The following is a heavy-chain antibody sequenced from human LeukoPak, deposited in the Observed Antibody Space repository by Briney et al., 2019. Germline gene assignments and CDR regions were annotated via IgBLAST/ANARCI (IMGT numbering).Heavy chain of an antibody. J-gene: IGHJ6*02. CDR2: INPNSGGT. CDR1: GYTFTGYY. CDR3: ARDRWYYGSGSYSLHGMDV. Sequence: ASVKVSCKASGYTFTGYYMHWVRQAPGQGLEWMGWINPNSGGTNYAQKFQGRVTMTRDTSISTAYMELSSLRSEDTAVYYCARDRWYYGSGSYSLHGMDVWGQGTTVTVSS. V-gene: IGHV1-2*02. D-gene: IGHD3-10*01.